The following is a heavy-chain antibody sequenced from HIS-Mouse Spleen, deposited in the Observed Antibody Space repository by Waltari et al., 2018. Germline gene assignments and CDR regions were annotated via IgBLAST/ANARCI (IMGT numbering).Heavy chain of an antibody. CDR2: INHSGST. CDR3: ARALIAAFDY. CDR1: GGSFSGYY. J-gene: IGHJ4*02. Sequence: QVQLQLWGAGLLKPSETLSLTCAVYGGSFSGYYWSWIRQPPGKGLEWIGEINHSGSTNYNPSLKSRVTISVDTSKNQFSLKLSSVTAADTAVYYCARALIAAFDYWGQGTLVTVSS. D-gene: IGHD6-13*01. V-gene: IGHV4-34*01.